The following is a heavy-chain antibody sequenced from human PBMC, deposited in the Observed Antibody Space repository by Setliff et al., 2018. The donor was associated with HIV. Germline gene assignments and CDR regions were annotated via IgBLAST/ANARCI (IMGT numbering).Heavy chain of an antibody. CDR1: GFTFTSYW. D-gene: IGHD1-26*01. V-gene: IGHV3-7*01. CDR2: IKQDGTEK. J-gene: IGHJ4*02. CDR3: ARELQWSRYSGREEEDY. Sequence: QPGGSLRLSCAASGFTFTSYWMSWVRQAPGKGLEWVANIKQDGTEKNYVDSVKGRFTISRDNSKNSLYLQMNSLRAEDTAVYCCARELQWSRYSGREEEDYWGQGTLVTVSS.